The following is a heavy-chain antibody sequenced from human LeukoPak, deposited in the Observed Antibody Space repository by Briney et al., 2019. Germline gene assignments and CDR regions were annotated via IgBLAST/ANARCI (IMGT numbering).Heavy chain of an antibody. V-gene: IGHV3-73*01. CDR3: TVPGYYYDRDP. CDR1: GFTFSSYA. J-gene: IGHJ5*02. CDR2: IRSKANSYAT. Sequence: QTGGSLRLSCAASGFTFSSYAMSWVRQASGKGLEWVGRIRSKANSYATAYAASVKGRFTISRDDSKNTAYLQMNSLKTEDTAVYYCTVPGYYYDRDPWGQGTLVTVSS. D-gene: IGHD3-22*01.